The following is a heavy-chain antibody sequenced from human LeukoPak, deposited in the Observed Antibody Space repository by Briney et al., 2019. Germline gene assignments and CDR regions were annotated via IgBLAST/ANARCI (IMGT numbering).Heavy chain of an antibody. CDR1: GYTFTGYY. CDR3: GEFGIEGAPGAFDI. J-gene: IGHJ3*02. D-gene: IGHD1-26*01. Sequence: GASVKVSCKASGYTFTGYYMHWVRQAPGQGLEWMGWINPNSGGTNYAQKFQGRVTMTRDPSMSPADMSLGRLRSDDTAVLYLGEFGIEGAPGAFDIWVQGTMVTVSS. CDR2: INPNSGGT. V-gene: IGHV1-2*02.